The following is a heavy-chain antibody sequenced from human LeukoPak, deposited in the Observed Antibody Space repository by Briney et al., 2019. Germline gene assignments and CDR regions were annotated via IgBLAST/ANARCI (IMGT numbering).Heavy chain of an antibody. D-gene: IGHD5-24*01. Sequence: GGSLRLSCAASGLTVSDNFMDWVRQAPGKGQEWGSTIYSGGATYYADSVRGRFTISRDSSQNTVYLQMNSLRAEDTAVYYCARDTRMASRGDYYYGMDVWGQGTTVTVSS. CDR2: IYSGGAT. CDR1: GLTVSDNF. V-gene: IGHV3-66*01. J-gene: IGHJ6*02. CDR3: ARDTRMASRGDYYYGMDV.